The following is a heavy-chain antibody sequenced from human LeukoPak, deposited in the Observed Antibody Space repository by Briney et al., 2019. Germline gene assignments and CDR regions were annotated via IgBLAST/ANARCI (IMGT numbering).Heavy chain of an antibody. Sequence: PGGSLRLSCAASGFTFSNAWMNWVRQAPGKGLEWVSAISGSGGSTYYADSVKGWFTISRDNSKNTLYLQMNSLRAEDTAVYYCAKIAGDYVSFDYWGQGTLVTVSS. J-gene: IGHJ4*02. V-gene: IGHV3-23*01. CDR2: ISGSGGST. CDR3: AKIAGDYVSFDY. D-gene: IGHD4-17*01. CDR1: GFTFSNAW.